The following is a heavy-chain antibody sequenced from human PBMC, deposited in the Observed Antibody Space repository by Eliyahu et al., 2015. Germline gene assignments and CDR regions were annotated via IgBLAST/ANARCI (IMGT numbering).Heavy chain of an antibody. J-gene: IGHJ5*02. CDR1: GDSISSSSYY. CDR2: THKTGRS. CDR3: ARHRGKTYGSIGWFDP. V-gene: IGHV4-39*01. Sequence: QLQLQESGPGLVKPSETLSLTCTVSGDSISSSSYYWGWIRQXPGKGVEWIGTTHKTGRSYYSTSLRSRVTLSVDTSRNQFSLKLTSVTAADTAVYYCARHRGKTYGSIGWFDPWGQGTLVTVSS. D-gene: IGHD3-10*01.